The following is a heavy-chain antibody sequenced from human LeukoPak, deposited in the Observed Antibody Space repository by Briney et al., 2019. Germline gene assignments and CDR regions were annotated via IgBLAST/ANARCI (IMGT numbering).Heavy chain of an antibody. V-gene: IGHV3-48*03. CDR3: SRDYVDYWCYFDL. J-gene: IGHJ2*01. D-gene: IGHD4-17*01. CDR2: ISGSGSTI. CDR1: GFAFRSYE. Sequence: PGGSLRLSCAASGFAFRSYEMNWVRQAPGQGLEWVSYISGSGSTIYYADSVQGRFTISRDNAKNSLYLQMNSLRAEDTAVYYCSRDYVDYWCYFDLWGRGTLVTVSS.